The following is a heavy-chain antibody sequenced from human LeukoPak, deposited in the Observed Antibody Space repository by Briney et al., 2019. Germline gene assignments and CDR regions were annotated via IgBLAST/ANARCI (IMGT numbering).Heavy chain of an antibody. D-gene: IGHD2-15*01. J-gene: IGHJ4*02. CDR1: GFPLLIYR. Sequence: WGGPRLSHAGPGFPLLIYRPNWVRQAPGKGRGWGFYISSSGSTIYYADSVKGRFTISRDNAKNSLYLQMNSLRAEDTAVYYCARRGIAATHYYFDYWGQGTLVTVSS. V-gene: IGHV3-48*04. CDR3: ARRGIAATHYYFDY. CDR2: ISSSGSTI.